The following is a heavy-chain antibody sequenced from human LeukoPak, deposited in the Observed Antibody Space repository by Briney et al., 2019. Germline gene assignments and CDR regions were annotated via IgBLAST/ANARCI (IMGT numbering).Heavy chain of an antibody. CDR1: GGTFSTFG. CDR2: IIPIFGTT. Sequence: SVKVSCKASGGTFSTFGLSWVRQAPGRGLEWMGMIIPIFGTTNYAQKFQGRVTITADESTSTAYMELSSLRSEDTAVYYCARDDCSGGGCYSLYYGMDVWGQGTTVTVSS. CDR3: ARDDCSGGGCYSLYYGMDV. V-gene: IGHV1-69*13. J-gene: IGHJ6*02. D-gene: IGHD2-15*01.